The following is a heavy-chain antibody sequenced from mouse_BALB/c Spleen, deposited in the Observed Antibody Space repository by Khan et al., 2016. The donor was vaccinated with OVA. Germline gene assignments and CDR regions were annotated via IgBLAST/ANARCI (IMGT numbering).Heavy chain of an antibody. CDR1: GFSLSRYN. J-gene: IGHJ4*01. D-gene: IGHD2-14*01. CDR3: ARAYYRYDGYYAMDY. Sequence: QVQLQQSGPGLVAPSQSLSITCTVSGFSLSRYNIHWVRQPPGKGLEWLGMIWGGGGTDYYSTLNSRLSISKDNSKSQVFLKMNSLQTDDTAMYYCARAYYRYDGYYAMDYWGQGTSVTVSS. CDR2: IWGGGGT. V-gene: IGHV2-6-4*01.